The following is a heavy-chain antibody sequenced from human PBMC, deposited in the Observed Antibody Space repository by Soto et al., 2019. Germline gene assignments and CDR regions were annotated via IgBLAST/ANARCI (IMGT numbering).Heavy chain of an antibody. CDR2: INPATGAA. CDR1: GYPVTAYY. V-gene: IGHV1-2*02. CDR3: ARGGGVGVAGSAAFDM. Sequence: QLHLVQSGAVVKKPGASVTVSCSASGYPVTAYYMHWVRQAPGRGLEWMGGINPATGAAKYTQTFQGRGTMTRDTSTRTVFMELGGLTSEDTAVFSCARGGGVGVAGSAAFDMWGQGTLVTVSS. D-gene: IGHD3-3*01. J-gene: IGHJ3*02.